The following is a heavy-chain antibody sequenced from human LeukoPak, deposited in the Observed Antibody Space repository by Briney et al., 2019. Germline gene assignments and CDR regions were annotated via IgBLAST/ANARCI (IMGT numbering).Heavy chain of an antibody. J-gene: IGHJ4*02. D-gene: IGHD6-19*01. CDR3: ARVKGVSSGWYAPYYFDY. CDR1: GYTFTSYG. V-gene: IGHV1-46*01. Sequence: ASVKVSCKASGYTFTSYGISWVRQAPGQGLEWMGIINPSGGSTSYAQKFQGRVTMTRDMSTSTVYMELSSLRSEDTAVYYCARVKGVSSGWYAPYYFDYWGQGTLVTVSS. CDR2: INPSGGST.